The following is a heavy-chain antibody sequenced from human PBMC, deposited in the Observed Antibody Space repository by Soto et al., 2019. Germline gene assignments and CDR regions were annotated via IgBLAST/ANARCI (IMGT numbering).Heavy chain of an antibody. V-gene: IGHV5-10-1*01. Sequence: PGESLKISCQCSGYSFTSYWISWVRQMPGKGVEWMGRIDPSDSYTNYSPSFQGHVTISADKSLSTAYLQWSSLKASDTAMYYCARVVPAASGGYGMDVWGQGTTVTVSS. CDR1: GYSFTSYW. CDR3: ARVVPAASGGYGMDV. CDR2: IDPSDSYT. D-gene: IGHD2-2*01. J-gene: IGHJ6*02.